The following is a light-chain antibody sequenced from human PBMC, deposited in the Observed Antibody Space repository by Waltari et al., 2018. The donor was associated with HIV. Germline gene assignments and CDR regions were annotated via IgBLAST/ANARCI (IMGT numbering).Light chain of an antibody. CDR3: QQTYTTPST. V-gene: IGKV1-39*01. J-gene: IGKJ2*01. CDR2: AAS. CDR1: QSMGNY. Sequence: DIQMTQSPSSLSASVGDRVMIICRASQSMGNYLNWYRQKSGTAPKLLIYAASSLQSGVPARLSGSGSGTDFILTISSLQPEDFATYYCQQTYTTPSTFGPGTKVEIK.